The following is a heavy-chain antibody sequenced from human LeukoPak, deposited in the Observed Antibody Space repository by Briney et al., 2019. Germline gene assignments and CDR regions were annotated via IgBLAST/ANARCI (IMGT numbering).Heavy chain of an antibody. J-gene: IGHJ5*02. CDR2: INHSGST. V-gene: IGHV4-34*01. CDR1: GGSFSGYY. D-gene: IGHD2-2*01. CDR3: ARGGRIVVVPADVGGWFDP. Sequence: SETLSLTCAVYGGSFSGYYWSWIRQPPGKGLEWIGEINHSGSTNYNPSLKSRVTISVDTSKNQFSLKLSSVTAADTAVYYCARGGRIVVVPADVGGWFDPWGQGTLVTVSS.